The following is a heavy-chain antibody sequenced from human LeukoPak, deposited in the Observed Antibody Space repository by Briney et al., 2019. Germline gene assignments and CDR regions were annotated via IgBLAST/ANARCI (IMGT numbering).Heavy chain of an antibody. CDR2: IYHSGST. J-gene: IGHJ4*02. Sequence: SETLSLTCAVSGYSISSGYYWGWIRQPPGKGLEWIGSIYHSGSTYYNPSLKSRVTISVDTSKNQFSLKLSSVTAADTAVYYCARGGPRGPDYWGQGTLVTVSS. D-gene: IGHD3-10*01. CDR1: GYSISSGYY. V-gene: IGHV4-38-2*01. CDR3: ARGGPRGPDY.